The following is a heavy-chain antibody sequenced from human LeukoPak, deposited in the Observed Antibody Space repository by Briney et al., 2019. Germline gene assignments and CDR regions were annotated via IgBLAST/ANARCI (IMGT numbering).Heavy chain of an antibody. CDR1: GFTFSSYW. CDR3: ARDFIAAAGTDYYYYMDV. CDR2: IKQDGSEK. Sequence: PGGSLRLSCAASGFTFSSYWMSWVRQAPGKGLEWVANIKQDGSEKYYVDSVKGRFTISRDNAKNSLYLQMNSLRAEDTAVYYCARDFIAAAGTDYYYYMDVWGKGTTVTVSS. V-gene: IGHV3-7*01. J-gene: IGHJ6*03. D-gene: IGHD6-13*01.